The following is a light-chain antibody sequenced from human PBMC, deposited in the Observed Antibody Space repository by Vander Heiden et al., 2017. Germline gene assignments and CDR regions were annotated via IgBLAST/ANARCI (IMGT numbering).Light chain of an antibody. CDR1: QDISNY. Sequence: DIQMTQSPSSLSASVGDRVTITCQASQDISNYLNWYQQKPGKAPKLLIYDASNLETGVPSRFSGSGSGTDFTFTISSLQPEDIATYYCQQYYNLPITFGQGTRVEIK. CDR2: DAS. CDR3: QQYYNLPIT. J-gene: IGKJ5*01. V-gene: IGKV1-33*01.